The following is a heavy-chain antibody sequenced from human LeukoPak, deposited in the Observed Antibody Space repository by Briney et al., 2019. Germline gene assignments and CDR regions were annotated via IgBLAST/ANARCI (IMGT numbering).Heavy chain of an antibody. V-gene: IGHV3-23*01. CDR2: ISDSGGST. Sequence: GGSLRLSCAASGFTFSSYAMTWVHQAPGKGLEWVSGISDSGGSTYYADSVKGRFTISRDNSKNTVYLQMNSLRAEDTAIYYCAKDGIAVPDSSAWYWGRGTQVTVSS. D-gene: IGHD6-19*01. CDR3: AKDGIAVPDSSAWY. CDR1: GFTFSSYA. J-gene: IGHJ4*02.